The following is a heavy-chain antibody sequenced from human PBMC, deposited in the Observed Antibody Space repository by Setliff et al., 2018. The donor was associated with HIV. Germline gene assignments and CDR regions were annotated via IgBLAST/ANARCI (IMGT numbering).Heavy chain of an antibody. CDR3: ARWCAAAGCYPAIYHFDS. CDR1: GYTFSEYA. D-gene: IGHD2-2*01. CDR2: IDTDNGYR. J-gene: IGHJ4*02. V-gene: IGHV1-3*04. Sequence: WASVKVSCKASGYTFSEYAIHWVRQAPGQRLEWMGRIDTDNGYRRYSPKLQGRVTITKDTSANTAYMELRGLRSEGTAVYYCARWCAAAGCYPAIYHFDSWGQGTLVTVSS.